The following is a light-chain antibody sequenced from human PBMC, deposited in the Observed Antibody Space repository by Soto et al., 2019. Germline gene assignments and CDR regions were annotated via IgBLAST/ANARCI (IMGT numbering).Light chain of an antibody. V-gene: IGKV1-5*01. J-gene: IGKJ1*01. Sequence: DIQMTQSPSTLSASVVDRVTITCLASQSISSWLAWYQQKPGKAPKLLIYDASSLESGVPSRFSGSGSGTEFTLTISSLQPDDFATYYCQHYKMYSPWTFGQGTKVDI. CDR2: DAS. CDR1: QSISSW. CDR3: QHYKMYSPWT.